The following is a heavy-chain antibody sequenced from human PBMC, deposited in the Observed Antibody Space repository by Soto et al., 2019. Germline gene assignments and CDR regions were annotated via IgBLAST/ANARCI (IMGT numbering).Heavy chain of an antibody. V-gene: IGHV1-69*13. CDR1: GGTFSSYA. D-gene: IGHD6-19*01. CDR2: IIPIFGTA. J-gene: IGHJ4*02. CDR3: RIVGLYSSGRFYYFDY. Sequence: SVKVSCKASGGTFSSYAISWVRQAPGQGLEWMGGIIPIFGTANYAQKFQGRVTITADESTNTAYMELSSLRSEDTAVYYCRIVGLYSSGRFYYFDYWGQGILVNVS.